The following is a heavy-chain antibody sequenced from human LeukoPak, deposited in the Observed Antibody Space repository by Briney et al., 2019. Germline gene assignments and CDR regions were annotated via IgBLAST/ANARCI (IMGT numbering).Heavy chain of an antibody. CDR1: GYTFTGYY. V-gene: IGHV1-2*02. CDR3: ARDDEGFDY. Sequence: GASVTVSCTASGYTFTGYYMHWVRQATGQELEWMGWSNTNSGGANYEQKFQGRGTMTRETSISTAYIERSRLRSDDTAVYYCARDDEGFDYWGQGTLVTVSS. CDR2: SNTNSGGA. J-gene: IGHJ4*02.